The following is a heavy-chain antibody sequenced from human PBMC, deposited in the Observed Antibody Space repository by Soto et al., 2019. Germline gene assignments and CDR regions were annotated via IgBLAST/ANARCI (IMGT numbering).Heavy chain of an antibody. V-gene: IGHV4-39*01. CDR2: TFYNGNA. CDR1: GASLDRSNYY. D-gene: IGHD3-22*01. J-gene: IGHJ4*02. CDR3: ARHFVAVVIKGWGY. Sequence: SETLSLTCNVSGASLDRSNYYWGWIRQPPGKGLEWIGTTFYNGNAYYNPSLRSRVTMSVDTSKNQFSLKLMSVTAADTAVYYCARHFVAVVIKGWGYWGQGTLVTVSS.